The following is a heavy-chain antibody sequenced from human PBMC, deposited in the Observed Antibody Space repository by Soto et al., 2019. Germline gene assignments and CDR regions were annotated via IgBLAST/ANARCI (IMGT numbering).Heavy chain of an antibody. CDR2: VYYRGRS. J-gene: IGHJ4*02. D-gene: IGHD2-8*01. Sequence: SETLSLTCTVSGGSVSNSNYYWGWIRQSPGKGLEWIGSVYYRGRSYSKSSVKSRVTISVDTSKNQFSLNLNSVTASDTAVYYCVSQRTSVLTQAYFDYWGPGALVTVS. CDR1: GGSVSNSNYY. V-gene: IGHV4-39*01. CDR3: VSQRTSVLTQAYFDY.